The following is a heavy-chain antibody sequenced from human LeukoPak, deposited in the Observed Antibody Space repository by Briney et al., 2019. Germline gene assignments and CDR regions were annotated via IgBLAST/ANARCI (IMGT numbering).Heavy chain of an antibody. CDR2: ISYDGKKK. CDR3: ASQGGSNGDCLNY. D-gene: IGHD2-21*02. Sequence: GGSLRLSCAASEFTFNNYAMHWVRQAPGKGLEWVAIISYDGKKKYYADSVKGRFNISRDNSKNTLYLQMTTLRPEDTAVYYCASQGGSNGDCLNYWGQGTVVTVSS. J-gene: IGHJ4*02. V-gene: IGHV3-30*04. CDR1: EFTFNNYA.